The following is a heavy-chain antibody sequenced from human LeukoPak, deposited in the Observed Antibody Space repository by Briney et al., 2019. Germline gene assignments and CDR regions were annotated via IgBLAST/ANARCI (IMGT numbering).Heavy chain of an antibody. J-gene: IGHJ6*02. CDR3: ARGVSSGWYREYYYYGMDV. D-gene: IGHD6-19*01. CDR1: GGSFSGYY. Sequence: SETLSLTCAVYGGSFSGYYWSWIRQPPGKGLEWIGEINHSGSTNYNPSLKSRVTISVDTSKSQFSLKLSSVTAADTAVYYCARGVSSGWYREYYYYGMDVWGQGTTVTVSS. V-gene: IGHV4-34*01. CDR2: INHSGST.